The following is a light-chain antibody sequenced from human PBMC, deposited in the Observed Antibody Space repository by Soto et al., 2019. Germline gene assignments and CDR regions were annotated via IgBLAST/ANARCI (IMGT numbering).Light chain of an antibody. V-gene: IGKV1-5*01. CDR1: QSISSW. CDR2: DAS. CDR3: QHSNNYQST. Sequence: DIQMTQSPSTLSASVGDRVTITCRASQSISSWLAWYQQKPGKAPKLLIYDASTLESGGPSRFSGSGSGAEFTLTISSLQPDDFGSYHCQHSNNYQSTFGQGTTVDIK. J-gene: IGKJ1*01.